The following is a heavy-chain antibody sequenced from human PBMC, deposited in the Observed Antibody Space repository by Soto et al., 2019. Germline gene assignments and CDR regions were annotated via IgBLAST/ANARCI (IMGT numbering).Heavy chain of an antibody. CDR2: IYYSGST. J-gene: IGHJ4*02. CDR1: GGSISSGDYY. CDR3: ASCYGGFGLIDY. Sequence: PSETLSLTCTVSGGSISSGDYYWSWIRQPPGKGLEWIGYIYYSGSTYYNPSLKSRVTISVDTSKNQFSLKLSSVTAADTAVYYCASCYGGFGLIDYWGQGTLVTVSS. D-gene: IGHD2-2*01. V-gene: IGHV4-30-4*01.